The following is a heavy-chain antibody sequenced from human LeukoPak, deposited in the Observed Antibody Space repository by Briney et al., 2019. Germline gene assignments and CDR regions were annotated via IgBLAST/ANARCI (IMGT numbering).Heavy chain of an antibody. Sequence: GASVKISCKASGYTFTSYGINWVRQAPGQGLEWMGWISAYNGNTNYAQKLQGRVTMTTDTSTSTAYMELRSLRSDDTAVYYCARVPPDSSGYYYVLYFDYWGQGTLVTVSS. CDR2: ISAYNGNT. CDR1: GYTFTSYG. J-gene: IGHJ4*02. V-gene: IGHV1-18*01. D-gene: IGHD3-22*01. CDR3: ARVPPDSSGYYYVLYFDY.